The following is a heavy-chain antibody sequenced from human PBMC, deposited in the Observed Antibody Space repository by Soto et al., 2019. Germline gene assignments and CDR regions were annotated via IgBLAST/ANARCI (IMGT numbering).Heavy chain of an antibody. CDR2: INSEGSST. D-gene: IGHD1-1*01. CDR3: VREGSDWHDAFDY. Sequence: PGGSLRLSCASSGFTFSSYWMHWVRQAPGKGLVWVSRINSEGSSTIYADSVKGRFTISRDNAKNTLYLQMNSLRAEDTAAYYCVREGSDWHDAFDYWGQGTLVTVSS. V-gene: IGHV3-74*01. J-gene: IGHJ4*02. CDR1: GFTFSSYW.